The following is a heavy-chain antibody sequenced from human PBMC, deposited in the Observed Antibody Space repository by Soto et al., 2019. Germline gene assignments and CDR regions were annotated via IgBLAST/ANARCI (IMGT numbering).Heavy chain of an antibody. J-gene: IGHJ3*02. D-gene: IGHD1-1*01. CDR3: ARVERGTATTVVDAFDI. CDR1: GGFVSSGNYY. V-gene: IGHV4-61*01. CDR2: MSHSGGT. Sequence: SETLSLTCTVYGGFVSSGNYYWSWIRQPPGKGLEWIGEMSHSGGTHFNPSLKSRVTISVDTSKNQFSLKMSSVTAADTALYYCARVERGTATTVVDAFDIWGPGTMLTVSS.